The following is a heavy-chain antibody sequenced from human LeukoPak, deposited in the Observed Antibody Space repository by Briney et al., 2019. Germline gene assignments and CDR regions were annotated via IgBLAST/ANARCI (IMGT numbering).Heavy chain of an antibody. CDR2: IYHSGTT. Sequence: PSETLSLTCTVSGGSISSYYWSWIRQPPGKGLEWIGYIYHSGTTSYSPSLKSRITISVDTSKNQFSLKLISVTAADTAVYYCARGRDGYNDGFDIWGQGTMVTVSS. J-gene: IGHJ3*02. CDR1: GGSISSYY. D-gene: IGHD5-24*01. CDR3: ARGRDGYNDGFDI. V-gene: IGHV4-59*01.